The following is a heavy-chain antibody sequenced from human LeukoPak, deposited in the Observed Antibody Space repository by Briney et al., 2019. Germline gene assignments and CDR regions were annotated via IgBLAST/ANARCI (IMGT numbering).Heavy chain of an antibody. J-gene: IGHJ4*02. V-gene: IGHV3-15*01. CDR3: TTDMGMQTHDSSGSSFDY. CDR2: IKSKTDGGTT. D-gene: IGHD3-22*01. Sequence: GGSLRLSCAASGFTFSNAWMSWVRQAPGKGLEWVGRIKSKTDGGTTDYAAPVKGRFTISRDDSKNTLYLQMNSLKTEDTAVYYCTTDMGMQTHDSSGSSFDYWGQGTLVTVSS. CDR1: GFTFSNAW.